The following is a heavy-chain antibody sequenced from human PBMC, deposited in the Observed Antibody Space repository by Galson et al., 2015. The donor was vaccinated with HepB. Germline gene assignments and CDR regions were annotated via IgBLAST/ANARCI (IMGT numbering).Heavy chain of an antibody. V-gene: IGHV1-8*01. CDR2: MNPNRGNT. CDR1: GYTFTSYD. Sequence: SVKVSCKASGYTFTSYDINWVRQATGQGLEWMGWMNPNRGNTGYAQKFQGRVTMTRNTSISTVYMELSSLRSEDTAVYYCARAYYHYYGMDVWGQGTTVTVSS. J-gene: IGHJ6*02. CDR3: ARAYYHYYGMDV.